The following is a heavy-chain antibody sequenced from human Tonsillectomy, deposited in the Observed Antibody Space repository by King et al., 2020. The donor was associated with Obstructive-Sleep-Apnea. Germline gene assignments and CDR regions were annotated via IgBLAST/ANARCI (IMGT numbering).Heavy chain of an antibody. D-gene: IGHD5-12*01. CDR1: GYSFTSYW. V-gene: IGHV5-10-1*03. CDR2: IDPSDSYT. Sequence: VQLVESGAEVKKPGESLRISCKGSGYSFTSYWISWVRQLPGKGLEWMGRIDPSDSYTNYSPSFQGNVTIPTDKSNSTAYLQWTSLKASDTAMYYCARLLPGGGYTMGDYWGQGKLVTVSS. J-gene: IGHJ4*02. CDR3: ARLLPGGGYTMGDY.